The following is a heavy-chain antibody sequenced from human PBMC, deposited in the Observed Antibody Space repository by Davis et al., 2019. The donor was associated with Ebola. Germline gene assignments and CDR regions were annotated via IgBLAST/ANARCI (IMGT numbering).Heavy chain of an antibody. Sequence: GESLKISCAASGFTFSNYGMTWVRQAPGKGLEWVSAIAGGGTAYYADSVKGRFTISRDNSKNSLYLHMNSLRAEDTAVYYCARDLSRKSVSYQLPYWGQGTLVTVSS. V-gene: IGHV3-23*01. CDR1: GFTFSNYG. J-gene: IGHJ4*02. D-gene: IGHD2-2*01. CDR2: IAGGGTA. CDR3: ARDLSRKSVSYQLPY.